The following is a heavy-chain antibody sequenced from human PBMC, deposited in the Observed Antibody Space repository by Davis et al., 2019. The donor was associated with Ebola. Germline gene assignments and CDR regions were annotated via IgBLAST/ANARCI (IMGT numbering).Heavy chain of an antibody. CDR1: GSPFSGYY. CDR2: INHSGST. J-gene: IGHJ4*02. CDR3: ARIGGMATITIDY. D-gene: IGHD5-24*01. V-gene: IGHV4-34*01. Sequence: SETLSLTCAVYGSPFSGYYWSWIRQPPGKGLEWIGEINHSGSTNYNPSLKSRVTISVDTSKNQFSLKLSSVTAADTAVYYCARIGGMATITIDYWGQGTLVTVSS.